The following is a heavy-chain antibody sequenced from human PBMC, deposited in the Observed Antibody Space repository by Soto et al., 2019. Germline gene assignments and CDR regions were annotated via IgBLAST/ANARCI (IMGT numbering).Heavy chain of an antibody. CDR1: GFTFSTYT. Sequence: EVQLVESGGGLVKPGGSLRLSCAASGFTFSTYTMNWVRQAPGKGLEWVSSISRSSSYTYYADSVKGRFTISRDNAKNPXXLXMXXLRAEDTAVYYCARADIGYCVSTSCSTNYQYGMDVWGPGTTVTVAS. D-gene: IGHD2-2*02. CDR3: ARADIGYCVSTSCSTNYQYGMDV. V-gene: IGHV3-21*01. CDR2: ISRSSSYT. J-gene: IGHJ6*02.